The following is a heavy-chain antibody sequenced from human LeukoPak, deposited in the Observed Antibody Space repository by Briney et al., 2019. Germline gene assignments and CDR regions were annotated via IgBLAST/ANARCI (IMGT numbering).Heavy chain of an antibody. D-gene: IGHD2-2*01. J-gene: IGHJ1*01. CDR3: AGRYCSSTSCLQAEYFQH. Sequence: ASVKVSCKASGYTFTGYYMHWVRQAPGQGLEWMGGIIPIFGTANYAQKLQGRVTITADESTSTAYMELSSLRSEDTAVYYCAGRYCSSTSCLQAEYFQHWGQGTLVTVSS. CDR2: IIPIFGTA. V-gene: IGHV1-69*13. CDR1: GYTFTGYY.